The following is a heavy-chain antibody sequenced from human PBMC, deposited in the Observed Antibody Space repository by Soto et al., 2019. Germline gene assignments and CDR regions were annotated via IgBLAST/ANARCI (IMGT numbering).Heavy chain of an antibody. J-gene: IGHJ3*02. Sequence: SETLSLTCAVYGGSFSSYYWSWIRQPPGKGLEWIGYIYYSGSTNYNPSLKSRVTISVDTSKNQFSLKLSSVTAADTAVYYCARHGGYCSGGSCYSGRAFDIRGQGTMVTVSS. D-gene: IGHD2-15*01. V-gene: IGHV4-59*08. CDR1: GGSFSSYY. CDR3: ARHGGYCSGGSCYSGRAFDI. CDR2: IYYSGST.